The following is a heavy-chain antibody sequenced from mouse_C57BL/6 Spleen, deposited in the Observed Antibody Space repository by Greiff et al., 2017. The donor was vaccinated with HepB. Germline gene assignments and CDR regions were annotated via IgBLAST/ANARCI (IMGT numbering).Heavy chain of an antibody. CDR1: GYTFTSYL. CDR2: IYPGNSDT. V-gene: IGHV1-5*01. D-gene: IGHD2-5*01. Sequence: EVQLQESGTVLARPGASVKLSCKTSGYTFTSYLMHWVKQRPGQGLEWIGAIYPGNSDTSYNQKFKGKAKLTAVTSASTAYMELSSLTNEDSAVYYWTRKDYYSNTEAMDYWGQGTSVTVSS. CDR3: TRKDYYSNTEAMDY. J-gene: IGHJ4*01.